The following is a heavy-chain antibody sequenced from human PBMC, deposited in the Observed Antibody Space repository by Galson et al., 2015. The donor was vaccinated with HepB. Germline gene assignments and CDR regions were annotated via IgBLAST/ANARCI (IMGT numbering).Heavy chain of an antibody. CDR2: INPDNGHT. V-gene: IGHV1-18*04. Sequence: SVKVSCKASGYTFTTYGITYVRQAPGQGLEWVGWINPDNGHTNYVQKLQGRVTMTTDPSTSTAYMELRNLRSDDTAVYYCARGPWFGELTGILVLQHWGQGTLVTVSS. J-gene: IGHJ1*01. D-gene: IGHD3-10*01. CDR1: GYTFTTYG. CDR3: ARGPWFGELTGILVLQH.